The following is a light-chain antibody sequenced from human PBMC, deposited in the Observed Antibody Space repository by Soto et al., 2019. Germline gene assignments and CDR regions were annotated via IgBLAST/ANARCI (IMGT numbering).Light chain of an antibody. J-gene: IGKJ1*01. CDR1: QSVSIL. CDR3: QQYAASPWT. V-gene: IGKV3D-15*01. Sequence: EIVMTQSPATLSVSPGERATLSCRANQSVSILLAWYQQKPGQAPRLLIYDASNRATGIPARFSGSGSGTEFTLTISSLQSEDVATYYCQQYAASPWTFGQGTKVDIK. CDR2: DAS.